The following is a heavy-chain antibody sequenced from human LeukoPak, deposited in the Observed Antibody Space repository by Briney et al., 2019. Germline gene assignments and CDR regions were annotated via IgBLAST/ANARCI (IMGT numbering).Heavy chain of an antibody. CDR1: GGSISSSSYY. D-gene: IGHD3-10*01. CDR2: IYYSGST. CDR3: AREGSLLWFGEPRPYYFDY. J-gene: IGHJ4*02. V-gene: IGHV4-39*07. Sequence: PSETLSLTCTVSGGSISSSSYYWGWIRQPPGKGLEWIGSIYYSGSTYYNPSLKSRVTISVDTSKNQFSLKLSSVTAADTAVYYCAREGSLLWFGEPRPYYFDYWGQGTLVTVSS.